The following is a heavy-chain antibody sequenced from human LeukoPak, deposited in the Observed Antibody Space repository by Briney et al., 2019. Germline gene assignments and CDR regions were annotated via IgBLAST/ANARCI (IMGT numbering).Heavy chain of an antibody. CDR2: IYYSGST. J-gene: IGHJ4*02. V-gene: IGHV4-38-2*02. CDR1: GYSISSGYY. Sequence: SETLSLTCTVSGYSISSGYYWSWIRQPPGKGLEWIGCIYYSGSTNYNPSLKSRVTISVDTSKNQFSLKLSSVTAADTAVYYCASLSGWYAHYWGQGTLVTVSS. D-gene: IGHD6-19*01. CDR3: ASLSGWYAHY.